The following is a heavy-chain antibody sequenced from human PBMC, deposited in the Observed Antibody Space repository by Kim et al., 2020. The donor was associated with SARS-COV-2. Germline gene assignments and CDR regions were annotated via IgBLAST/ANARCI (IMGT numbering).Heavy chain of an antibody. CDR3: AKDVVADGSGWYFDY. V-gene: IGHV3-9*01. Sequence: ADSVKGRFTISRDTAKNSLYLQMNSLRAEDTALYYCAKDVVADGSGWYFDYWGQGTLVTVSS. D-gene: IGHD6-19*01. J-gene: IGHJ4*02.